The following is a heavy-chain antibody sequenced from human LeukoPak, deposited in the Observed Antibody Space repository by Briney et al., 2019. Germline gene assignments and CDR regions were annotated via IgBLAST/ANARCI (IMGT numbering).Heavy chain of an antibody. J-gene: IGHJ6*02. CDR3: ALPGRRDDYDSSGRAQRYYYYYGMDV. D-gene: IGHD3-22*01. V-gene: IGHV1-18*01. CDR1: GYTFTSYG. Sequence: ASVKVSCKASGYTFTSYGISWVRQAPGQGLEWMGWISAYNGNTNYAQKFQGRVTITADESTSTAYMELSSLRSEDTAVYYCALPGRRDDYDSSGRAQRYYYYYGMDVWGQGTTVTVSS. CDR2: ISAYNGNT.